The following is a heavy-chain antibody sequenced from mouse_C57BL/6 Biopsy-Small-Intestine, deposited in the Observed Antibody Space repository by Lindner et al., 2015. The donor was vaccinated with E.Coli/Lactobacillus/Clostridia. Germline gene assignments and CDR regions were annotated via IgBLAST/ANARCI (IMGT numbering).Heavy chain of an antibody. J-gene: IGHJ4*01. V-gene: IGHV1-84*01. D-gene: IGHD1-1*01. Sequence: VQLQESGPDLVKPGASVKISCKASGYTFTDYYINWVKQRPGQGLEWIRWIYPGSGNTKYNEKFKGKATLTVDTSSSTAYMQLSSLTSEDSAVYFCARGGYGSSFRVLYGMDYWGQGTSVTVSS. CDR1: GYTFTDYY. CDR3: ARGGYGSSFRVLYGMDY. CDR2: IYPGSGNT.